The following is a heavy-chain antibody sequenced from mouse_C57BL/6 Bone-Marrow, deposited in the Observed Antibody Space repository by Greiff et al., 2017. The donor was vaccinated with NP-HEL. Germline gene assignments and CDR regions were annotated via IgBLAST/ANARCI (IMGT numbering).Heavy chain of an antibody. D-gene: IGHD1-1*01. Sequence: EVKLVESGGGLVKPGGSLKLSCAASGFTFSSYAMSWVRQTPEKRLEWVATISDGGSYTYYPDNVKGRFTISRDNAKNNLYLQMSHLKSEDTAMYYCARESYGSSHWYFDVWGTGTTVTVSS. J-gene: IGHJ1*03. CDR2: ISDGGSYT. CDR3: ARESYGSSHWYFDV. V-gene: IGHV5-4*01. CDR1: GFTFSSYA.